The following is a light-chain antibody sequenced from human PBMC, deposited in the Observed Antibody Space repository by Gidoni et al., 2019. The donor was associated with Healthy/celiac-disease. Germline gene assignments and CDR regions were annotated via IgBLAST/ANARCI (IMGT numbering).Light chain of an antibody. J-gene: IGKJ4*01. V-gene: IGKV3-20*01. CDR2: GAS. CDR3: QQYGSSPPLT. Sequence: EIGLTKSPGTLSLSPGERATLSCRASQSVSSSYLAWYQQQPGQAPRRLIYGASSRATGIPDRFSCSGSGTDFTLTLSRLGPEDFAVYYCQQYGSSPPLTFGGGTKVEIK. CDR1: QSVSSSY.